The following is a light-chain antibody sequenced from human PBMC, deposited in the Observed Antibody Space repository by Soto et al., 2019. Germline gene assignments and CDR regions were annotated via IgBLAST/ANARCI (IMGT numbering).Light chain of an antibody. Sequence: QSVLTQSSSASASLGSSVKLTCTLSSGHRSYIILWHQQQPGKAPRYLMKLEGSGSYNKGSGVPDRFSGSSSGADHYLNMSNLQSEDEADYYCETWDSNIRVFGGGTKLTVL. CDR1: SGHRSYI. CDR3: ETWDSNIRV. V-gene: IGLV4-60*03. CDR2: LEGSGSY. J-gene: IGLJ2*01.